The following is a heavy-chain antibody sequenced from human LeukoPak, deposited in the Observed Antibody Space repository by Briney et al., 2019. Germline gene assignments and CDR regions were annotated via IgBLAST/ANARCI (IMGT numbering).Heavy chain of an antibody. CDR3: ARGPVAGARGGFDY. J-gene: IGHJ4*02. CDR1: GFSFGSYG. D-gene: IGHD6-19*01. Sequence: GRSLRLSCAASGFSFGSYGIHWVRQAPGKGLEWVAVISFDGDTKYYADSVKGRFTISRDNSKNTLYLEMNSLRAEDTAVYYCARGPVAGARGGFDYWGQGTLVTISS. CDR2: ISFDGDTK. V-gene: IGHV3-30*03.